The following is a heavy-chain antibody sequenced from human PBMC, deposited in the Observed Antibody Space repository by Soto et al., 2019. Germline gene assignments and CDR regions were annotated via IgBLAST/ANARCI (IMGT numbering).Heavy chain of an antibody. CDR3: ASKFGELLADAFDI. J-gene: IGHJ3*02. Sequence: LSLTCTVSNASISSRKWWTWVRQTPGKGLEWIGEIYHSGSINHNPSLKSRVTMSLDKSKNQFSLKMTSVTAADTAVYYCASKFGELLADAFDIWGQGTVVTVSS. CDR2: IYHSGSI. D-gene: IGHD3-10*01. V-gene: IGHV4-4*02. CDR1: NASISSRKW.